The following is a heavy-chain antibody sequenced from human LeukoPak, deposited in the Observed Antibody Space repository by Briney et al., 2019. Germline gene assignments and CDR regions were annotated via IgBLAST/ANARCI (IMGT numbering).Heavy chain of an antibody. J-gene: IGHJ5*01. Sequence: SETLSLTCTVSGGSISSYYWSWIRQPPGKGLEWIGYIYTSGSTNYNPSLKSRVTISVDTSKNQFSLKLSSVTAADTAVYYCAKGLGEFASAPDSWGQGTLVTVSS. CDR3: AKGLGEFASAPDS. D-gene: IGHD6-6*01. CDR1: GGSISSYY. CDR2: IYTSGST. V-gene: IGHV4-4*09.